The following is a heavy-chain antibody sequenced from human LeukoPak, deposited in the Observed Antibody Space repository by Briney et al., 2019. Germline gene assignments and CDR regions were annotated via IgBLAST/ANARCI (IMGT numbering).Heavy chain of an antibody. D-gene: IGHD2-2*01. J-gene: IGHJ6*02. Sequence: SETLSLTCTVSGGSISSYYWSWIRQPPGKGLEWIGYIYYSGSTNYNPSLKSRVTMSVDTSKNQFSLKLSSVTAADTAVYYCARGRVVVPAATVANYYYYGMDVWGQGTTVTVSS. V-gene: IGHV4-59*12. CDR1: GGSISSYY. CDR3: ARGRVVVPAATVANYYYYGMDV. CDR2: IYYSGST.